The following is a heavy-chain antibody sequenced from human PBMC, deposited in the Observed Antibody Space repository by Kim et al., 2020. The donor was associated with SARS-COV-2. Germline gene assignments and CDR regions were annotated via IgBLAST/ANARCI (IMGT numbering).Heavy chain of an antibody. V-gene: IGHV4-39*01. CDR2: IYYSGST. CDR3: ARGSGLRYFDWLLSGIDY. CDR1: GGSISSSSYY. D-gene: IGHD3-9*01. J-gene: IGHJ4*02. Sequence: SETLSRTCTVSGGSISSSSYYWGWIRQPPGKGLEWIGSIYYSGSTYYNPSLKSRVTISVDTSKNQFSLKLSSVTAADTAVYYCARGSGLRYFDWLLSGIDYWGQGTLVTVSS.